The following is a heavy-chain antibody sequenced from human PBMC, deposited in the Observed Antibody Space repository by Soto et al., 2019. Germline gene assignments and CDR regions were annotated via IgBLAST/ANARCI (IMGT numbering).Heavy chain of an antibody. V-gene: IGHV4-39*01. Sequence: SETLSLTCTLSGGSISSSDYYWGWIRQPPGKGLEWIGSIYYSGHTYFNVSLKSRVSISIDTSKHQFSLTLSSMTAADTAIYYCAGNRGLSAAGTQGWFDPWGQGTLVPVSS. J-gene: IGHJ5*02. CDR3: AGNRGLSAAGTQGWFDP. D-gene: IGHD6-13*01. CDR1: GGSISSSDYY. CDR2: IYYSGHT.